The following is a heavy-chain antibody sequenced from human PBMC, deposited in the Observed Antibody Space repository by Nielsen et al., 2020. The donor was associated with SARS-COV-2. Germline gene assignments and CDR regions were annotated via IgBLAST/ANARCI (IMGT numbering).Heavy chain of an antibody. CDR1: GYTFTGYY. J-gene: IGHJ4*02. CDR2: INPNSGGT. CDR3: ARDPAYSSSVNFDY. D-gene: IGHD6-6*01. Sequence: ASVKVSCKASGYTFTGYYMHWVRQAPGQGLEWMGWINPNSGGTNYAQKFQGWVTMTRDTSISTAYMELSRLRSDDTAVYYCARDPAYSSSVNFDYWGQGTLVTVSS. V-gene: IGHV1-2*04.